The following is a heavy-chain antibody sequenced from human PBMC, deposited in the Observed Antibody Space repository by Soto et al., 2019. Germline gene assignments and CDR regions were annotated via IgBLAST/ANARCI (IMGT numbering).Heavy chain of an antibody. J-gene: IGHJ6*02. V-gene: IGHV3-53*01. D-gene: IGHD2-15*01. Sequence: HVGSLRLSCAASGFTVSTNYRTRVRQTPGKGLEWVSIIYSNGNTYYADSVKGRFTISRDNSKNTLYLQMNSLRVDDTAVYYCVVEDLGMEVWGQGTTVTVSS. CDR1: GFTVSTNY. CDR2: IYSNGNT. CDR3: VVEDLGMEV.